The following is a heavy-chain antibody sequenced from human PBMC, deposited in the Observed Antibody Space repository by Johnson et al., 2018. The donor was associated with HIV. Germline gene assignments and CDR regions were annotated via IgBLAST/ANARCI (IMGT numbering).Heavy chain of an antibody. V-gene: IGHV3-30-3*01. D-gene: IGHD2-15*01. CDR1: GFTFSSYA. CDR2: ISYDGSNK. CDR3: ASGRVGGNDAFDI. Sequence: QVQLVESGGGLVKPGGSLRLSCAASGFTFSSYAMHWVRQAPGKGLEWVAVISYDGSNKYYADSVKGRFTISRDNSKNTLYLQMNSLRAEDTAGYYCASGRVGGNDAFDIWGQGTTVTVSS. J-gene: IGHJ3*02.